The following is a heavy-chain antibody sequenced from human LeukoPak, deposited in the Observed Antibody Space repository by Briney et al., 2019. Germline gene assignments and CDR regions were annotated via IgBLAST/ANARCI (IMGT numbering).Heavy chain of an antibody. J-gene: IGHJ4*02. V-gene: IGHV3-23*01. CDR1: AFTFSSYA. CDR2: VSASGGST. D-gene: IGHD1-26*01. Sequence: GGSLRLSCAASAFTFSSYALSWVRQAPGKGLEWVSSVSASGGSTYYADSVKGRFAISRDNSKSTLYLQMNSLRAEDTAVYYCAKDREEPGIVGATSLDYWGQGTLVTVSS. CDR3: AKDREEPGIVGATSLDY.